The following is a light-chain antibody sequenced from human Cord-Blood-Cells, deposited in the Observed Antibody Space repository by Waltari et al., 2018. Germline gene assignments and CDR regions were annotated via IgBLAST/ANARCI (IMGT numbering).Light chain of an antibody. J-gene: IGLJ2*01. CDR2: DVS. Sequence: QSALTQPRSVSGSPGQSVTISCTGTSSDVGGYTYVSGYQQHPGKAPKLMIYDVSKRPSGVPDRFSGSKSGNTASLTISGLQAEDEADYYCCSYAGSYTFVVFGGGTKLTVL. V-gene: IGLV2-11*01. CDR3: CSYAGSYTFVV. CDR1: SSDVGGYTY.